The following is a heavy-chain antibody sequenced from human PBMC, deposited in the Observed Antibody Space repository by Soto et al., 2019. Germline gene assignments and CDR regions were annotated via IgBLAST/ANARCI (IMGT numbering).Heavy chain of an antibody. CDR3: AKTTRSYSSGWSTGYFDS. J-gene: IGHJ4*02. V-gene: IGHV3-23*01. D-gene: IGHD6-19*01. CDR1: GFTFSSYA. Sequence: PGGSLRLSCAASGFTFSSYAMSWVRQAPVKGLEWVSSISGGGGSTYYADSVKGRFTISRDNSKNTLYLQMNSLRAEDTAVYYCAKTTRSYSSGWSTGYFDSWGQGTLVTVSS. CDR2: ISGGGGST.